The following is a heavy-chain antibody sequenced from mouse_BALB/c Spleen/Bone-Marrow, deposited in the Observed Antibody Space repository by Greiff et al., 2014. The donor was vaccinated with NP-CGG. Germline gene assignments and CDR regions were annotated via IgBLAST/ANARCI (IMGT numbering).Heavy chain of an antibody. CDR3: AARLSHLAMDY. CDR2: INPSSGRT. Sequence: QVHVKQSGAELVKPGASLKLSCKASGYTFTNYWIHWVKRRPGQGLEWIGEINPSSGRTNYNEKFKTKATLTVDKSSSTAYMQLSSLTSEDSAVNYCAARLSHLAMDYWGQGTSVTVSS. D-gene: IGHD2-2*01. CDR1: GYTFTNYW. V-gene: IGHV1S81*02. J-gene: IGHJ4*01.